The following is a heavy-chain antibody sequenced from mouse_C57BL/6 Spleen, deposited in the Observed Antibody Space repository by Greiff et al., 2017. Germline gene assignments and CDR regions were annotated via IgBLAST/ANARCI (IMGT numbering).Heavy chain of an antibody. CDR1: GFTFSDYG. J-gene: IGHJ2*01. V-gene: IGHV5-17*01. CDR2: ISSGSSTI. Sequence: EVKLVESGGGLVKPGGSLKLSCAASGFTFSDYGMHWVRQAPEKGLEWVAYISSGSSTIYYADTVKGRFTISRDNAKNTLFLQMTSLRSEDTAMXYGARGSTWGGYYFDYWGQGTTLTVSS. CDR3: ARGSTWGGYYFDY. D-gene: IGHD1-1*01.